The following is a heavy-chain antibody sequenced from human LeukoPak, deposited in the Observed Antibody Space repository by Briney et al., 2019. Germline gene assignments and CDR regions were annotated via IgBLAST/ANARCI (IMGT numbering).Heavy chain of an antibody. Sequence: SETLSLTCTVSGGSISSSIYYWGWIRQPPGKRLEWVGSIYYSGSTYYNPSLKSRVTISVDTSKNQFSLKLSSVTTADTAVYYCARVRGSGSYYPFDCWGQGTLVTVSS. CDR1: GGSISSSIYY. D-gene: IGHD3-10*01. J-gene: IGHJ4*02. V-gene: IGHV4-39*07. CDR3: ARVRGSGSYYPFDC. CDR2: IYYSGST.